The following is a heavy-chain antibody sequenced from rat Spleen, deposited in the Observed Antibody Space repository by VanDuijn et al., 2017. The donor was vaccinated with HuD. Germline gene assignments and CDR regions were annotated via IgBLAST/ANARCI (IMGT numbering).Heavy chain of an antibody. D-gene: IGHD1-9*01. CDR1: VFTFSDYG. CDR2: ISYGDSAGHSST. Sequence: EVKLVESGGGLVQPGRSLKLSFAASVFTFSDYGMAWVRQAPTKGLEWVATISYGDSAGHSSTYYRDSVKGRFTISRANAKSTLNLQMDSLRSEDTATYYCARRHYGYTDYFDYWGQGVMVTVSS. J-gene: IGHJ2*01. V-gene: IGHV5-29*01. CDR3: ARRHYGYTDYFDY.